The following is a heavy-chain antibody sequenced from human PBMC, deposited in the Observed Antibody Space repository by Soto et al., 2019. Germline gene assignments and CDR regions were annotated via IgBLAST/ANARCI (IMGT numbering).Heavy chain of an antibody. Sequence: GEALKSSCEGSGYSFTSYWFGWFRQMPGKGLEWMGIIYPGDSDTRYGPSFQGQVTISADKSISTAYLQWSSLKASDTAMYYCARRSQPLLSAGFDPWGQGTLDTVSS. V-gene: IGHV5-51*01. J-gene: IGHJ5*02. CDR1: GYSFTSYW. CDR2: IYPGDSDT. CDR3: ARRSQPLLSAGFDP. D-gene: IGHD2-21*02.